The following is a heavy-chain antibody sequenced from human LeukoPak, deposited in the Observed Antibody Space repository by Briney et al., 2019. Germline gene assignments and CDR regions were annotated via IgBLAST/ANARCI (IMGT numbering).Heavy chain of an antibody. Sequence: PGGSLRLSCTASGFTTHYWLNWVRQSPGKGLEWVANIDRDGRVQHYVDSVEGRFTISRDSAKNSLALQMHSLRAEDTAVYYCAKDRARIVGTIKYYHYGLDVWGQGTTVTVSS. CDR1: GFTTHYW. CDR2: IDRDGRVQ. D-gene: IGHD1-26*01. V-gene: IGHV3-7*03. J-gene: IGHJ6*02. CDR3: AKDRARIVGTIKYYHYGLDV.